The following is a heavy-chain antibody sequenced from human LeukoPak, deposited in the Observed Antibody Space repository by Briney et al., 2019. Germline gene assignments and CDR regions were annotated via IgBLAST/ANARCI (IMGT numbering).Heavy chain of an antibody. J-gene: IGHJ4*02. V-gene: IGHV1-8*01. D-gene: IGHD4-17*01. Sequence: ASAKVSCKASGYTFTSYDINWVRQATGQGLEWMGWMNPNSGNTGYAQKFQGRVTMTRNTSISTAYMELSSLRSEDTAVYYCARLVYGDYVERFDYWGQGTLVTVSS. CDR3: ARLVYGDYVERFDY. CDR2: MNPNSGNT. CDR1: GYTFTSYD.